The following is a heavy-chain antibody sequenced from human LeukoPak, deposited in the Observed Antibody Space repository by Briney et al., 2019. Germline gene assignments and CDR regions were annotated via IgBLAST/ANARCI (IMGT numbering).Heavy chain of an antibody. CDR1: GYTFTGYY. J-gene: IGHJ4*02. V-gene: IGHV1-2*06. D-gene: IGHD6-13*01. CDR2: INPNSGGT. Sequence: ASVKVSCKASGYTFTGYYMHWLRQAPGQGLEWMGRINPNSGGTNYAQKFQGRVTITRDTSISTAYMELSRLRSDDTAVYYCARDQATAGKGDYWGQGTLVTVSS. CDR3: ARDQATAGKGDY.